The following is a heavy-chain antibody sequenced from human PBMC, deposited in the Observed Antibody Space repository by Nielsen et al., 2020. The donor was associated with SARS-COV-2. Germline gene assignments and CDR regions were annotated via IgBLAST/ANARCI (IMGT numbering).Heavy chain of an antibody. V-gene: IGHV3-23*01. Sequence: GGSLRLSCAASGFTFDDYAMHWVRQAPGKGLEWVSAISGSGGSTYYADSVKGRFTISRDNSKNTLYLQMNSLKTEDTAVYYCTTVTYYYDSSGYSNDAFDIWGQGTMVTVSS. J-gene: IGHJ3*02. D-gene: IGHD3-22*01. CDR3: TTVTYYYDSSGYSNDAFDI. CDR1: GFTFDDYA. CDR2: ISGSGGST.